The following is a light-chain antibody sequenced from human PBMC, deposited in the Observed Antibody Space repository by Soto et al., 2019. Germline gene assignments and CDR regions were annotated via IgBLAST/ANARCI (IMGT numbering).Light chain of an antibody. CDR3: QHFNNYYVA. Sequence: DIQMTQSPSTLSASVGDRVTITCRASQNIYMWLAWYQQKPGKAPRVVVNKASTLETGVPSRFSGSGLGTEFTLTIDSLEPNDFATYYGQHFNNYYVACGLGRRVEVK. CDR1: QNIYMW. V-gene: IGKV1-5*03. J-gene: IGKJ4*02. CDR2: KAS.